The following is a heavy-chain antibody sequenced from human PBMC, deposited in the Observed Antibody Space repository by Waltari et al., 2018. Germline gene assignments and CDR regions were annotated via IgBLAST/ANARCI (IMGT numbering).Heavy chain of an antibody. CDR1: GYSISSGYY. V-gene: IGHV4-61*01. D-gene: IGHD3-10*01. CDR3: AREPGGDAFDI. Sequence: QVQLQESGPGLVKPSETLSLTCAVSGYSISSGYYWGWIRQPPGKGLEWIGYIYYSGSTNYNPSLKSRVTISVDTSKNQFSLKLSSVTAADTAVYYCAREPGGDAFDIWGQGTMVTVSS. CDR2: IYYSGST. J-gene: IGHJ3*02.